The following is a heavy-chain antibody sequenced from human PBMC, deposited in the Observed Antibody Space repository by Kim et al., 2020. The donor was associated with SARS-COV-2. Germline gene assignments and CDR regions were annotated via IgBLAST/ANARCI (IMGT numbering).Heavy chain of an antibody. CDR1: GFTVTTYW. V-gene: IGHV3-74*03. CDR3: ASDTVLYGWDV. J-gene: IGHJ6*02. Sequence: GGSLRLSCADSGFTVTTYWMHWVRQAPGKGLEWVSRIKSEGTGITYADSVKGRFTISRDNANNTLYLQMDNLRDDDTAVYYCASDTVLYGWDVWSEGTMVT. D-gene: IGHD4-4*01. CDR2: IKSEGTGI.